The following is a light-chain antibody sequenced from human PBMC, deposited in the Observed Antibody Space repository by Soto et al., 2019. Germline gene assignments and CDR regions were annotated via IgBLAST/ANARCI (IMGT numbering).Light chain of an antibody. CDR1: QSVSSSY. Sequence: EIVLTQSPGTLSLSPGERATLSCRASQSVSSSYLAWYQQKPGQAPRLLIYGASSRATGIPDRFSGSGSGTDFTLTISRLEPEDFAVYYCHQYDSSPLTFGGGXKVXX. CDR2: GAS. J-gene: IGKJ4*01. V-gene: IGKV3-20*01. CDR3: HQYDSSPLT.